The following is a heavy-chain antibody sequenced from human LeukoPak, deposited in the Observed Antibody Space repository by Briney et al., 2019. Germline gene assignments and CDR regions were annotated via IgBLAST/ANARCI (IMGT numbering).Heavy chain of an antibody. CDR1: GGSISSRSYY. CDR2: IYYSGST. J-gene: IGHJ4*02. D-gene: IGHD1-1*01. CDR3: ARQDGTNFDY. Sequence: SETLSLTCTVSGGSISSRSYYWGWIRQPPGKGLEWIGSIYYSGSTYYNPSLKSRVTISVDTSKNQFSLKLSSVTAADTAVYYCARQDGTNFDYWGQGTLVTVSS. V-gene: IGHV4-39*01.